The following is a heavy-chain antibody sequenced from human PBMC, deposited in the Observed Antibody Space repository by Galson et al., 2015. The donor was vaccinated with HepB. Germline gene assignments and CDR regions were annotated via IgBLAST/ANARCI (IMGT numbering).Heavy chain of an antibody. CDR3: ARDEVGGDYGRGGY. V-gene: IGHV1-69*04. Sequence: SVKVSCKASGGTFSSYTISWVRQAPGQGLEWMGRIIPTLGIANYAQKFQGRVTITADKSTSTAYMELSSLRSEDTAVYYCARDEVGGDYGRGGYWGQGTLVTVSS. J-gene: IGHJ4*02. CDR2: IIPTLGIA. CDR1: GGTFSSYT. D-gene: IGHD4-17*01.